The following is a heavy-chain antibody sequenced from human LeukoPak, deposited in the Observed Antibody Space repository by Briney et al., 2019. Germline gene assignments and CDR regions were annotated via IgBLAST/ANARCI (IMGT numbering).Heavy chain of an antibody. V-gene: IGHV3-23*01. J-gene: IGHJ4*02. CDR3: AKEDGGTYVFDY. CDR2: ITGSSGGST. Sequence: GGSLRLSCAASGFTFTTYWMSWVRQAPGKGLEWVSAITGSSGGSTYYAGSVKGRFTISRDNSKNTLYLQMNSLRAEDTAVYYCAKEDGGTYVFDYWGQGTLVTVSS. D-gene: IGHD1-26*01. CDR1: GFTFTTYW.